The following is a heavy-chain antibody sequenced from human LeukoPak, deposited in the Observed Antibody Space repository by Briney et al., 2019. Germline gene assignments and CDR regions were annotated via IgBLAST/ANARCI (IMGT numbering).Heavy chain of an antibody. CDR3: ARGRYSSSYPYFDY. Sequence: PSETLSLTCAVSGVSISSGGYSWSWIRRPPGKGLEWIGYIYHSGSTYYNPSLKSRVTISVDRSKNQFSLKLSSVTAADTAVYYCARGRYSSSYPYFDYWGQGTLVTVSS. CDR2: IYHSGST. CDR1: GVSISSGGYS. D-gene: IGHD6-13*01. V-gene: IGHV4-30-2*01. J-gene: IGHJ4*02.